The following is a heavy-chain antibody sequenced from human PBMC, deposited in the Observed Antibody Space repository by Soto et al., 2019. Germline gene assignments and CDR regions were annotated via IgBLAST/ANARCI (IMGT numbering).Heavy chain of an antibody. CDR3: ARGQWGAFDL. Sequence: DVQLVESGGGSVQPGGSLSLSCAATGFNFSYYWMHWVRQAPGKGLVWVSRIHSDGSSTTDADSVKGRFTISRDNAKNTLYLQMNSLRAEDTAVYYCARGQWGAFDLWGQGTMVTVAS. CDR2: IHSDGSST. CDR1: GFNFSYYW. D-gene: IGHD1-26*01. J-gene: IGHJ3*01. V-gene: IGHV3-74*01.